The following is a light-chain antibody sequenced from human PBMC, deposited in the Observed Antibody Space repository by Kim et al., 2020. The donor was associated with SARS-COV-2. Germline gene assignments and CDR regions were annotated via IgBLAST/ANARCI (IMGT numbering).Light chain of an antibody. CDR2: SAS. CDR3: QQTYSSRLT. V-gene: IGKV1-39*01. Sequence: DIQMTQSPPSLSASVGDRVTITCRASQSISNYLIWYQQRPGKPPNLLIYSASSLQSGVPSRFSGSGSGTDFSLTISSLQPEDFATYYCQQTYSSRLTFGGGTKVDIK. J-gene: IGKJ4*01. CDR1: QSISNY.